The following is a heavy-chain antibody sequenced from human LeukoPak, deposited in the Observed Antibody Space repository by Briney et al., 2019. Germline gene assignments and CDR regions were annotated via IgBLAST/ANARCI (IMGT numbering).Heavy chain of an antibody. D-gene: IGHD3-3*01. CDR3: ARVGPSGYYTFHYFDY. J-gene: IGHJ4*02. CDR2: IYYSGST. V-gene: IGHV4-39*01. Sequence: SETLSLTCTVSGGSISSSSYYWGWIRQPPGKGLEWIGSIYYSGSTYYNPSLKSRVTISVDTSKNQFSLKLSSVTAADTAVYYCARVGPSGYYTFHYFDYWGQGTLVTVSS. CDR1: GGSISSSSYY.